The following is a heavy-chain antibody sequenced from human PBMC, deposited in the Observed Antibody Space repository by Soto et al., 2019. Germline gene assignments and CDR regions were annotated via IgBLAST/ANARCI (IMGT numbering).Heavy chain of an antibody. V-gene: IGHV1-3*01. CDR1: GYTFTSYA. D-gene: IGHD1-26*01. CDR2: INAGNGST. J-gene: IGHJ4*02. Sequence: ASVKVSCKASGYTFTSYAMHWVRQAPGQRLEWMGWINAGNGSTKYSQKFQGRVTITRDTSASTAYMELSSLRSEDTAVYYCASGGSWADYWGQGTLVTVSS. CDR3: ASGGSWADY.